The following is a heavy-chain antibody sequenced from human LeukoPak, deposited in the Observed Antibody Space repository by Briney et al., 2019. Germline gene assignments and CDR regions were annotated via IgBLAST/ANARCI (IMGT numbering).Heavy chain of an antibody. V-gene: IGHV4-59*08. CDR1: GGSISSYY. D-gene: IGHD6-13*01. J-gene: IGHJ4*02. CDR2: IYYSGST. Sequence: SETLSLTCTVSGGSISSYYWSWIRQPPGKGLEWIGYIYYSGSTNYNPSLKSRVTISVDTSKNQFSLKLSSVTAADTAVYYCASSYSSSWYEQYIFDYWGQGTLVTVSS. CDR3: ASSYSSSWYEQYIFDY.